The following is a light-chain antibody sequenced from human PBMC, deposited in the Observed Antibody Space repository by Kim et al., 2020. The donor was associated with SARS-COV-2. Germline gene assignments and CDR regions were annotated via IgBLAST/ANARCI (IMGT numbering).Light chain of an antibody. J-gene: IGKJ4*01. V-gene: IGKV3-20*01. Sequence: SPGERATLSCRASQSVSSSYLAWYQQKPGQAPRLLIYAASSRATDIPDRFSGSGSGTDFTLTISRLEPEDFAVYYCQHYGSSPLTFGGGTKVDIK. CDR3: QHYGSSPLT. CDR2: AAS. CDR1: QSVSSSY.